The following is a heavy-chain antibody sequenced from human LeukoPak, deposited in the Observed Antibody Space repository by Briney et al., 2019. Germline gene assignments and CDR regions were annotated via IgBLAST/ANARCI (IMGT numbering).Heavy chain of an antibody. J-gene: IGHJ3*02. CDR2: INPNSGGT. CDR1: GYTFTGYY. D-gene: IGHD3-10*01. CDR3: ARVKSAYGSGSYSIYDAFDI. V-gene: IGHV1-2*06. Sequence: ASVKVSCKASGYTFTGYYMHWLRQAPGQGLEWMGRINPNSGGTNYAQKFQGRVTMTRDTSISTAYMELSRLRSDDTAVYYCARVKSAYGSGSYSIYDAFDIWGQGTMVTVSS.